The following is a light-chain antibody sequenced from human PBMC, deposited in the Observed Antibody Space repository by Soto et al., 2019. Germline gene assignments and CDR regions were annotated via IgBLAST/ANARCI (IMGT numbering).Light chain of an antibody. CDR1: QSISSY. Sequence: DIQLTQSPSFLSASVGDRVTLTCRASQSISSYLAWYQQKPGLAPKFLIYAASTLESGIPSRFSGSGSGTEFTLTISSLLPEDFATYYCQQVKSYPLTFGGGTKVEIK. CDR2: AAS. V-gene: IGKV1-9*01. J-gene: IGKJ4*01. CDR3: QQVKSYPLT.